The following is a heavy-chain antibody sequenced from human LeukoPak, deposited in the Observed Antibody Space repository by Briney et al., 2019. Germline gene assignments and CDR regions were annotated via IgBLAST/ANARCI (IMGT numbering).Heavy chain of an antibody. V-gene: IGHV3-23*01. CDR2: ISGSGGST. J-gene: IGHJ5*02. D-gene: IGHD6-6*01. CDR1: GFTFSSYA. Sequence: GGSLRLSCAASGFTFSSYAMSWVRQAPGKGLEWVSAISGSGGSTYYADSVKGRFTISRDNSKNTLYLQMNSLRAEDTAVYYCAKDMRATLYYSSSPNNWFDPWSQGTLVTVSS. CDR3: AKDMRATLYYSSSPNNWFDP.